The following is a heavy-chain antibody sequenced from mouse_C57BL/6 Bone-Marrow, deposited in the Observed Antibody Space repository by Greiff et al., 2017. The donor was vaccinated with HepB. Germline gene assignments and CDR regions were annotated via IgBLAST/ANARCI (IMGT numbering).Heavy chain of an antibody. CDR3: ARTYDYAGGYAMDY. CDR2: ISNGGGST. CDR1: GFTFSDYY. D-gene: IGHD2-4*01. Sequence: EVKLKQSGGGLVQPGGSLKLSCAASGFTFSDYYMYWVRQTPEKRLEWVAYISNGGGSTYYPDTVKSRFTITRDTAKNTLYLQISRLKSEDTAMYYYARTYDYAGGYAMDYWGQGTSVTVSS. J-gene: IGHJ4*01. V-gene: IGHV5-12*01.